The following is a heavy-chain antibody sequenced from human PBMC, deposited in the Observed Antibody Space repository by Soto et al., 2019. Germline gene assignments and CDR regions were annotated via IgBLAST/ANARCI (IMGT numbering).Heavy chain of an antibody. D-gene: IGHD3-22*01. CDR1: GYTFTSYG. V-gene: IGHV1-18*01. Sequence: ASVKVSCKASGYTFTSYGISWVRQAPGQGLEWMGWISAYNGNTNYAQKLQGRVTMTTDTSTSTAYRELRSLRSDDTAVYYCARESAVDYYYDSSGHPLQYWGQGTLVTVSS. J-gene: IGHJ4*02. CDR2: ISAYNGNT. CDR3: ARESAVDYYYDSSGHPLQY.